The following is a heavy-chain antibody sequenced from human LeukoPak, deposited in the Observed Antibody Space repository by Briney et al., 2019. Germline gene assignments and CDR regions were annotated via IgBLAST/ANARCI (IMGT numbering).Heavy chain of an antibody. D-gene: IGHD3-22*01. Sequence: GGSLRLSCAASGFTFSSYWMSWVRQAPGKGLEWVANIKQDGSEKYYVDSVKGRFTISRDNAKNSLYPQMNSLTAEDTAVYYCARVESSGYFDYWGQGTLVTVSS. J-gene: IGHJ4*02. CDR2: IKQDGSEK. V-gene: IGHV3-7*01. CDR3: ARVESSGYFDY. CDR1: GFTFSSYW.